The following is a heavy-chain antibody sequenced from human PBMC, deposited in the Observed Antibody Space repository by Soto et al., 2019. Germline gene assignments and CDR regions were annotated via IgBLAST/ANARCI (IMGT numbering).Heavy chain of an antibody. Sequence: EVQLVESGGGSVQPGGSLRLSCAASGFTFSSHWMHWVRQAPGKGLVWVSRINGDGSSTSYADSVKGRFTISRDNAKNMLYLQVNSLRADDTAVYYCAGSPGLSRISGTTLGAWGQGTLVTVSS. D-gene: IGHD1-7*01. CDR2: INGDGSST. CDR1: GFTFSSHW. CDR3: AGSPGLSRISGTTLGA. V-gene: IGHV3-74*01. J-gene: IGHJ5*01.